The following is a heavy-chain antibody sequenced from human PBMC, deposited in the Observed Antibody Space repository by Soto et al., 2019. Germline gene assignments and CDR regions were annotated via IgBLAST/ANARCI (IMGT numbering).Heavy chain of an antibody. Sequence: KQSQTLSLTCAISGDSVSSNSAAWNWIRQSPSRGLEWLGRTYYRSKRYNDYAVSVKSRITINPDTSKNKFSLQLNSVTPEDTAVYYCARAGYCSSTSCYIYYFDYWGQGTLVTVSS. D-gene: IGHD2-2*02. V-gene: IGHV6-1*01. CDR3: ARAGYCSSTSCYIYYFDY. CDR1: GDSVSSNSAA. J-gene: IGHJ4*02. CDR2: TYYRSKRYN.